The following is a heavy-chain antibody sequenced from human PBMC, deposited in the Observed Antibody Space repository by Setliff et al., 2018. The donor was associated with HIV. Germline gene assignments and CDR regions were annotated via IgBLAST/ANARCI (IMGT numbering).Heavy chain of an antibody. V-gene: IGHV7-4-1*02. J-gene: IGHJ6*03. CDR1: GYSLTSYS. CDR3: ARVGSYDFWSGLYYYYYYMDV. Sequence: ASVKVSCKASGYSLTSYSINWVRQAPGQGLEWMGYINTNTGNPTYAQGFTGRFVFSVDTPVSTAYLQISSLKAEDTAVYYCARVGSYDFWSGLYYYYYYMDVWGKGTTVTVSS. CDR2: INTNTGNP. D-gene: IGHD3-3*01.